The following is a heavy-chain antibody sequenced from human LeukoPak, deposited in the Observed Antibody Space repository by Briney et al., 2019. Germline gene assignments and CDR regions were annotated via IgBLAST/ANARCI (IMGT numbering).Heavy chain of an antibody. CDR2: INHSGST. J-gene: IGHJ4*02. D-gene: IGHD6-13*01. V-gene: IGHV4-34*01. CDR3: ARHVSIAAAGTVTYFDY. CDR1: GGSFSGYY. Sequence: PSETLSLTCAVYGGSFSGYYWSWIRQPPGKGLEWIGEINHSGSTNYNPSLKSRVTISVDTSKNQFSLKLSSVTAADTAVYYCARHVSIAAAGTVTYFDYWGQGTLVTVSS.